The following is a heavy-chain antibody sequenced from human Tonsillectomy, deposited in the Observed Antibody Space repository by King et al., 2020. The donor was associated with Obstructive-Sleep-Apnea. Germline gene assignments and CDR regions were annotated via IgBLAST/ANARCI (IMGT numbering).Heavy chain of an antibody. CDR3: ARATGDSWYFDL. J-gene: IGHJ2*01. Sequence: QLQESGPGLVKPSQTLSLTCAVSGGSIVSGGYSWSWIRQPPGKGLEWIAYIYYSGSMYYNPSLKSRVTISVDTSKNQFSLKLSSVTAADTAVYYCARATGDSWYFDLWGRGTLVTVSS. V-gene: IGHV4-30-4*07. CDR2: IYYSGSM. D-gene: IGHD7-27*01. CDR1: GGSIVSGGYS.